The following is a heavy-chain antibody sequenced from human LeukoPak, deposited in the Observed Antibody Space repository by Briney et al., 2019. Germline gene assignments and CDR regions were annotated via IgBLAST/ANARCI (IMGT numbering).Heavy chain of an antibody. CDR3: VGSPNRWSLPFDT. J-gene: IGHJ4*02. D-gene: IGHD4-23*01. CDR2: ILYTGSS. Sequence: SETLSLTCSVSGGSITTNDYNWGWIRRPPGKGLEWIGSILYTGSSFHNPSLKSRVTISVDTSKDQFSLNLSSVTAADTAVYYCVGSPNRWSLPFDTWGQGSLVTVSS. CDR1: GGSITTNDYN. V-gene: IGHV4-39*07.